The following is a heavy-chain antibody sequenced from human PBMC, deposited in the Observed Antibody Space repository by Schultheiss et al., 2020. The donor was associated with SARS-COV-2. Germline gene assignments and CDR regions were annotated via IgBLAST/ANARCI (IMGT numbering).Heavy chain of an antibody. CDR3: ARDYYGSGSLLNWFDP. Sequence: SETLSLTCTVSGGSISSYYWSWIRQPPGKGLEWIGEINHSGSTNYNPSLKSRVTISVDTSKNQFSLKLSSVTATDTAVYYCARDYYGSGSLLNWFDPWGQGTLVTVSS. D-gene: IGHD3-10*01. CDR2: INHSGST. V-gene: IGHV4-34*01. J-gene: IGHJ5*02. CDR1: GGSISSYY.